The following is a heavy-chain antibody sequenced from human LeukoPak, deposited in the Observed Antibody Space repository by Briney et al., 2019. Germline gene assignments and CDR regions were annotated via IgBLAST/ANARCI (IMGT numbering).Heavy chain of an antibody. CDR3: ARGSTIFGVVIVPHAYGMDV. V-gene: IGHV4-59*01. Sequence: SSETLSLTCTVSGGSISSYYWSWIRQPPGKGLEWIGYIYYSGSTNYNPSLKSRVTISVDTSKNQFSLKLSSVTAADTAVYYCARGSTIFGVVIVPHAYGMDVWGQGTTVTVSS. D-gene: IGHD3-3*01. J-gene: IGHJ6*02. CDR1: GGSISSYY. CDR2: IYYSGST.